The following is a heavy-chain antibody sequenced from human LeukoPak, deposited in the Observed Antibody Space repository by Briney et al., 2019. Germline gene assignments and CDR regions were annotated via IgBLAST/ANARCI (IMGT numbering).Heavy chain of an antibody. Sequence: SEILSLTCAVYGGSFSSHYWTWIRQPLGKGLEWIGEINHSGSTNYNPSLKSRVTISVDTSKNQFSLKVSSVTAADTAVYYCARVKDPGGYYYYYYMDIWGKGNTVTVSS. D-gene: IGHD3-16*01. V-gene: IGHV4-34*01. CDR2: INHSGST. CDR1: GGSFSSHY. CDR3: ARVKDPGGYYYYYYMDI. J-gene: IGHJ6*03.